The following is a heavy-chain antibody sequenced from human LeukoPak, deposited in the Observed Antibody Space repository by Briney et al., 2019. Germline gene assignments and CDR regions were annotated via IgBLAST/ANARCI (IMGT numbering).Heavy chain of an antibody. Sequence: GASVKVSCKASGYTFTSYAMHWVRQAPGQRLEWMGWINAGNGNTKYSQKLQGRVTMTTDTSTSTAYMELRSLRSDDTAVYYCARDTDILTGYSSDAFDIWGQGTMVTVSS. J-gene: IGHJ3*02. CDR1: GYTFTSYA. CDR3: ARDTDILTGYSSDAFDI. V-gene: IGHV1-3*01. D-gene: IGHD3-9*01. CDR2: INAGNGNT.